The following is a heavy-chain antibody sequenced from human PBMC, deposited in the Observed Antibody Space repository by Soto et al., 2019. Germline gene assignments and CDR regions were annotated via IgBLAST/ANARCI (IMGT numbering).Heavy chain of an antibody. CDR2: TSDDGITK. CDR1: GFTFSSFA. V-gene: IGHV3-30*03. CDR3: DSSGW. D-gene: IGHD6-19*01. Sequence: QVQLVESGGGVVQPGRSLRLSCATSGFTFSSFAMHWVRQAPGKGLEWVALTSDDGITKYYADSVKGRFTISRDNSKNTLYLEMNSLRVEDTAVYYGDSSGWWGRGTLVTVSP. J-gene: IGHJ4*02.